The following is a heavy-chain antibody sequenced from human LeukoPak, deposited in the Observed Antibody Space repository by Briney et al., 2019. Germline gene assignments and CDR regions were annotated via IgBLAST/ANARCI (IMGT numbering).Heavy chain of an antibody. D-gene: IGHD6-19*01. J-gene: IGHJ4*02. Sequence: GGSLRLSCAASGFTFSSYGMHWVRQAPGKGLGWEPVISYDGSNKYYADSVKGRFTISRDNSKITLYLQMNSLRAEDTAVYYCAKRGQWLGPLDYWGQGTLVTVSS. V-gene: IGHV3-30*18. CDR1: GFTFSSYG. CDR2: ISYDGSNK. CDR3: AKRGQWLGPLDY.